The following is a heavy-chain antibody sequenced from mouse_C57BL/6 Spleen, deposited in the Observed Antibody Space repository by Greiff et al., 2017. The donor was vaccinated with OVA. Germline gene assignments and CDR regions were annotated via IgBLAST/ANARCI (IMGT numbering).Heavy chain of an antibody. CDR3: ARAIASWYFDV. CDR1: GFNIKDYY. CDR2: IDPEDGET. D-gene: IGHD2-12*01. V-gene: IGHV14-2*01. Sequence: VQLKESGAELVKPGASVKLSCTASGFNIKDYYMHWVKQRTEQGLEWIGSIDPEDGETKYAPQFQGTATITADTSSNTAYLQLRSLTSEDTAVYYCARAIASWYFDVWGTGTTVTVSS. J-gene: IGHJ1*03.